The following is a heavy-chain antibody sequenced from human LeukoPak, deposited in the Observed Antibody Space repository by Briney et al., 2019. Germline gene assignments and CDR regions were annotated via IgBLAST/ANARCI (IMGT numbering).Heavy chain of an antibody. CDR1: GFTFSSYS. J-gene: IGHJ4*02. CDR3: AKDRPLEYYYDSSGQDY. Sequence: GGSLRLSCAASGFTFSSYSMNWVRQAPGKGLEWVSSISSSSSYIYYADSVKGRFTISRDNAKNSLYLQMNSLRAEDTAVYYCAKDRPLEYYYDSSGQDYWGQGTLVTVSS. D-gene: IGHD3-22*01. CDR2: ISSSSSYI. V-gene: IGHV3-21*01.